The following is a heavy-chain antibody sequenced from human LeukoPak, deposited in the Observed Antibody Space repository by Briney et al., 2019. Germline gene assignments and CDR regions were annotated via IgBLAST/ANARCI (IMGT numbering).Heavy chain of an antibody. D-gene: IGHD3-10*01. CDR1: GFTVSSNY. CDR3: ARDTGQYYYGSGTQLGY. J-gene: IGHJ4*02. V-gene: IGHV3-66*02. Sequence: GGSLRLSCAASGFTVSSNYMSWVRQAPGKGLEWVSVIYSGGSTYYPDSVKGRFTISRDNSKNTLYLQMNSLRAEDTAVYYCARDTGQYYYGSGTQLGYWGQGTLVTVSS. CDR2: IYSGGST.